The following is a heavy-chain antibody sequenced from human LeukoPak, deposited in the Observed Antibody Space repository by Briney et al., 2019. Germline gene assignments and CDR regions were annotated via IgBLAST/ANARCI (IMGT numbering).Heavy chain of an antibody. Sequence: PGGSLRLSCAASGFTFSTYGMHWVRQAPGKGLEWVAVIWYDGSNKYYADSVKGRFTISRDNSKNTLYLQMNSLRAEDTAVYYCARGDCSGGSCYPDYWGQGTLVTVSS. CDR3: ARGDCSGGSCYPDY. CDR2: IWYDGSNK. V-gene: IGHV3-33*01. CDR1: GFTFSTYG. J-gene: IGHJ4*02. D-gene: IGHD2-15*01.